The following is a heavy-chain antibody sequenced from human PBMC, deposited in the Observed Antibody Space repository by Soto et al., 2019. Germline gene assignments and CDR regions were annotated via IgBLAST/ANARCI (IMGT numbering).Heavy chain of an antibody. J-gene: IGHJ3*02. V-gene: IGHV5-51*01. CDR3: AKTLVGGGALDI. D-gene: IGHD1-26*01. CDR2: VYPDDSDI. Sequence: EVQLVQSGAEVKKPRESLKISCKGSGYSFGNFWIAWVRQMPGKGLEWMGIVYPDDSDIRYSPSFQGQVTISADKSVSTAYLHLSTLRASDTAIYYCAKTLVGGGALDIWGQGTVVTVSS. CDR1: GYSFGNFW.